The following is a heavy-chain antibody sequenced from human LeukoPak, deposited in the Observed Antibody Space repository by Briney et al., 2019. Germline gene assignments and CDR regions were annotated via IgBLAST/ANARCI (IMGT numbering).Heavy chain of an antibody. Sequence: GGSLRPSCAASGFTFSSYAMSWVRQAPGKGLEWVSAISGSGGSTYYADSVKGRFTISRDNSKNTLYLQMNSLRAEDTAVYYCAKVLEVDSSFDYWGQGTLVTVSS. J-gene: IGHJ4*02. CDR1: GFTFSSYA. CDR2: ISGSGGST. CDR3: AKVLEVDSSFDY. V-gene: IGHV3-23*01. D-gene: IGHD6-13*01.